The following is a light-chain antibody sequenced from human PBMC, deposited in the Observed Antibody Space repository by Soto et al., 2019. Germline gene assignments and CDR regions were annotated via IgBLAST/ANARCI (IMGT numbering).Light chain of an antibody. CDR1: QYINTR. J-gene: IGKJ1*01. Sequence: EIVLTQSPATLSSFPGDRVTLSCRASQYINTRLAWYQHRPGQAPRLLIYQTSLRAAGIPARFSASGSATDFTLTISDVQPEDFALYYCHQRQSWPRTFGQGTKVDI. CDR3: HQRQSWPRT. V-gene: IGKV3-11*01. CDR2: QTS.